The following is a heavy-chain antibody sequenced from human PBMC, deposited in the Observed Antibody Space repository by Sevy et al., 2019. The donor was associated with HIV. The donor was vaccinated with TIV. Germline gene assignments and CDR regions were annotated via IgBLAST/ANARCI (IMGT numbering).Heavy chain of an antibody. CDR2: TRNKADGYTT. D-gene: IGHD6-13*01. V-gene: IGHV3-72*01. CDR3: ATHAGIAAAGRVFDY. CDR1: GFTFSDHY. J-gene: IGHJ4*02. Sequence: GGSLRLSCVASGFTFSDHYMEWVRQAPGKGLEWVGRTRNKADGYTTEYAACVKGRFTISRDDSKNSLYVQMNSLKTEDTAVDYCATHAGIAAAGRVFDYWGQGTLVTVSS.